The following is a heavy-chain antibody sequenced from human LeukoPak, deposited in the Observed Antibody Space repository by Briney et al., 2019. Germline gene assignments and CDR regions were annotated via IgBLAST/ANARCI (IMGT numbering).Heavy chain of an antibody. CDR3: AKSTNWGSISDGFDI. Sequence: ASVNVSFKASGYSFIGYYIHWVRQAPGQGLEWMGWINPNSGGANYAQKFQGRVTMTRDTSISTVYMELTRLRSDDTAMYYCAKSTNWGSISDGFDIWGQGTMVTVAS. CDR2: INPNSGGA. V-gene: IGHV1-2*02. CDR1: GYSFIGYY. D-gene: IGHD7-27*01. J-gene: IGHJ3*02.